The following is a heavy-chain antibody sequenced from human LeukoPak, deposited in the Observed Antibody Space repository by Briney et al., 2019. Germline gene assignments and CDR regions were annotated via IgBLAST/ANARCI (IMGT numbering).Heavy chain of an antibody. CDR1: GFTFSSYA. CDR3: AKGGSASWDAFDI. J-gene: IGHJ3*02. D-gene: IGHD2-15*01. CDR2: ISGSGGST. Sequence: PGGSLRLSCAASGFTFSSYAMSWVRQAPGKGLEWVSAISGSGGSTYYADSVEGRFTISRDNSKNTLYLQMNSLRAEDTAVYYCAKGGSASWDAFDIWGQGTMVTVSS. V-gene: IGHV3-23*01.